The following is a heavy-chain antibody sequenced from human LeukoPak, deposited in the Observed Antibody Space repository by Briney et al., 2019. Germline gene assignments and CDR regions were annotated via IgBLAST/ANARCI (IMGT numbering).Heavy chain of an antibody. CDR1: GFTFSSYA. Sequence: GRSLRLSCAASGFTFSSYAMHWVRQAPGKGLEWVAVISYDGSNKYYADSVKGRFTISRDNSKNTLYLQMNSLRAEDTAVYYCARVIYYYAFWYWGQGTLVTVSS. J-gene: IGHJ4*02. CDR3: ARVIYYYAFWY. D-gene: IGHD3-10*01. V-gene: IGHV3-30-3*01. CDR2: ISYDGSNK.